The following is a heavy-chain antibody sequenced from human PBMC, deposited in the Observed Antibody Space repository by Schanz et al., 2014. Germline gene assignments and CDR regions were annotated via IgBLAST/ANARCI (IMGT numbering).Heavy chain of an antibody. V-gene: IGHV3-30*18. CDR2: ISYDGSKK. Sequence: QVQLVESGGGVVQPGRYLRLSCAASGFMFSSYGMHWVRQAPGKGLEWVGVISYDGSKKSYADSVKGRFTISRDNSKNTLYLQMNSLRPEDTAVYYCAKYRGYYRVSGSYRELEYWGQGTLXTVSS. CDR3: AKYRGYYRVSGSYRELEY. CDR1: GFMFSSYG. D-gene: IGHD3-10*01. J-gene: IGHJ4*02.